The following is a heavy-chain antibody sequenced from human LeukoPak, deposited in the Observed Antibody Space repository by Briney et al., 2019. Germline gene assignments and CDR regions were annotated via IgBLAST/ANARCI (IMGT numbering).Heavy chain of an antibody. V-gene: IGHV4-59*01. CDR1: GGSISSYY. CDR3: ARGGSSTWRIGYYFDF. CDR2: IYSSGST. D-gene: IGHD6-13*01. J-gene: IGHJ4*02. Sequence: SETLSLTCTVSGGSISSYYWNWIRQAPGKGLEWIGFIYSSGSTNYNPSLKSRGTMSVDTSKNQFSLKLRSVTDADTAVYHCARGGSSTWRIGYYFDFWGQGTLVTVSS.